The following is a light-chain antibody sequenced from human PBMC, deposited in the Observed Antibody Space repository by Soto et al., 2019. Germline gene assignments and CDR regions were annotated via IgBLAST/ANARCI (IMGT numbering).Light chain of an antibody. J-gene: IGKJ1*01. Sequence: DIRMTQSPSSLSASIGDSVTITCRASQSISNYLNWYQQKPGKAPRLLMHGAFSLESGVPSRFMGRGSATDFILNISSLQPEDFATYYCQRSYNNPPTFGQGTKVEIK. V-gene: IGKV1-39*01. CDR2: GAF. CDR3: QRSYNNPPT. CDR1: QSISNY.